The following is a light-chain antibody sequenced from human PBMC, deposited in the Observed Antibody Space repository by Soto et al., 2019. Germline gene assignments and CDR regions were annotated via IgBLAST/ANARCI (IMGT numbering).Light chain of an antibody. J-gene: IGLJ1*01. Sequence: QLVLTQPASVSGSPGQSITISCTGASSDVGSYNLVSWYQQHPGKAPKLMIYEGTKRPSGVSNRFSGSKSGNTASLTISGLQAEDEADYYCCAYAGTFTHVFGTGTKVTVL. CDR3: CAYAGTFTHV. CDR1: SSDVGSYNL. CDR2: EGT. V-gene: IGLV2-23*01.